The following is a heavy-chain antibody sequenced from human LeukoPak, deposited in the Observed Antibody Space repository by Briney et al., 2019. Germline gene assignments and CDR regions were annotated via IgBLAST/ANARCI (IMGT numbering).Heavy chain of an antibody. CDR3: ATTMDRCSSSSGSAYDY. Sequence: SETLSLTCTVSGGSISSYYWSWIRQPPGKGLEWIGYFYYSGSTNYNPSLKSRVTISVDTSKNQFSLKLSSVTAADTAVYYCATTMDRCSSSSGSAYDYWGQGTLVTVSS. D-gene: IGHD6-6*01. CDR1: GGSISSYY. J-gene: IGHJ4*02. CDR2: FYYSGST. V-gene: IGHV4-59*01.